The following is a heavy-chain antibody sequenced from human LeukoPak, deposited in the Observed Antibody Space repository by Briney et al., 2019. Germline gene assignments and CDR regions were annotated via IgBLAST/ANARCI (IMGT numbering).Heavy chain of an antibody. J-gene: IGHJ4*02. CDR1: GFTFSYYL. CDR3: AKGSALWGYYLDN. CDR2: FADSGGNT. V-gene: IGHV3-23*01. D-gene: IGHD7-27*01. Sequence: PGGSLRLSCGASGFTFSYYLMRGVRQAPGKGLEWVSSFADSGGNTYYADSVKGRFTVSRDSSKNTLFLQMNSLRAEDTAVYYCAKGSALWGYYLDNWGQGTLVTVSS.